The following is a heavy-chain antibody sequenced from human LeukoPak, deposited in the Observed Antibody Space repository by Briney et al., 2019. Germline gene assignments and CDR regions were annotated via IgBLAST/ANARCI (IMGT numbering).Heavy chain of an antibody. J-gene: IGHJ6*02. Sequence: PGGSLRLSCAASGFTFSSYAMSWVRQAPGKGLEWVSAISGSGGSTYYADSVKGRFTISRDNSKNTLYLQMNSLRAEDTAVYYCAKDLSTMVRGVINYYYGMDVWGQGTTVTVSS. D-gene: IGHD3-10*01. CDR2: ISGSGGST. CDR3: AKDLSTMVRGVINYYYGMDV. CDR1: GFTFSSYA. V-gene: IGHV3-23*01.